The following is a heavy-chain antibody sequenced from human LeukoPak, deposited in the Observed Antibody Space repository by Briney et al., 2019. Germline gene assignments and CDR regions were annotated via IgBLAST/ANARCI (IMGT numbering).Heavy chain of an antibody. CDR2: ISSSSSTI. Sequence: GGSLRLSCAASGFTFSSYSMNWVRQAPGKGLEWVSYISSSSSTIYYADSVKGRFTISRDNAKNSLYLQMNSLRAEDTAVYYCARRDSSGYYHPFDYWGQGTLVTVSS. D-gene: IGHD3-22*01. V-gene: IGHV3-48*01. J-gene: IGHJ4*02. CDR1: GFTFSSYS. CDR3: ARRDSSGYYHPFDY.